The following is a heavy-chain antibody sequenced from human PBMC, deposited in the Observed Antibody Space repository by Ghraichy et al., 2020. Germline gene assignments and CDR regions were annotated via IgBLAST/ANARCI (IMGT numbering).Heavy chain of an antibody. CDR1: GGSISSGNYY. CDR2: IYTSGST. J-gene: IGHJ4*02. V-gene: IGHV4-61*02. CDR3: ARGISLWFGEAYFDY. Sequence: SCTVSGGSISSGNYYWSWIRQPAGKGLEWIGRIYTSGSTNYNPSLKSRVTISVDTSKNQFSLKLSSVTAADTAVYYCARGISLWFGEAYFDYWGQGTLVTVSS. D-gene: IGHD3-10*01.